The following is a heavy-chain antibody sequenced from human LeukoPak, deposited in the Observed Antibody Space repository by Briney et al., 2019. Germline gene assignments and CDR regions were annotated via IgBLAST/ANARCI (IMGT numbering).Heavy chain of an antibody. CDR2: ISSSSTFT. J-gene: IGHJ4*02. CDR3: ARDGSSSWYYY. Sequence: GGSLRLSCTASGFTFSGFNIHWVRQAPGRGLEWVSCISSSSTFTYYADSVKGRFTISRDNAKNSVYLQMNSPRAEDTAVYYCARDGSSSWYYYWGQGTLVTVSS. V-gene: IGHV3-21*01. CDR1: GFTFSGFN. D-gene: IGHD6-13*01.